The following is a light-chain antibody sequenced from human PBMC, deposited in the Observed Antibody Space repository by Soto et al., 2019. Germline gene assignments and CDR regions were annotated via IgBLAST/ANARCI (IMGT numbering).Light chain of an antibody. J-gene: IGKJ4*01. CDR3: QQFSSYPLT. V-gene: IGKV3-20*01. CDR1: QTVTNNY. CDR2: DAS. Sequence: EFVLTQSPGTLSLSPGERATLSCRASQTVTNNYLAWYQQKPGQAPKLLIYDASSRATGIPDRFSGGGSGTDFILYISRLEPEDFAVYYCQQFSSYPLTFGGGTKVEIK.